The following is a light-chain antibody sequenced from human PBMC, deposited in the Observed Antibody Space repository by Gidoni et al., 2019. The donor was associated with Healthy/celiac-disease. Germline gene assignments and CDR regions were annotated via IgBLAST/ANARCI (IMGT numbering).Light chain of an antibody. CDR1: QDISNY. CDR3: KQYDNLLFT. Sequence: DLQLTHSPSSLSASVGDRVTIPCQACQDISNYLNWYQQKPGKAPKLLIYDASNLETGVPSRFSGSGSGTDFTVTISSLQPEDIAIYYCKQYDNLLFTFGGGTKVEIK. CDR2: DAS. V-gene: IGKV1-33*01. J-gene: IGKJ4*01.